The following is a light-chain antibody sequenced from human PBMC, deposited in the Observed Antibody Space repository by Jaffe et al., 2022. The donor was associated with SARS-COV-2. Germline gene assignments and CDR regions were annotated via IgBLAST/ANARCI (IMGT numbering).Light chain of an antibody. CDR3: MQGTHWPPST. V-gene: IGKV2-30*01. CDR2: RVS. J-gene: IGKJ2*02. Sequence: DIVMTQSPLSLPVTLGQPASISCRSSQSLVYSDGNTYLNWLQQRPGQSPRRLIHRVSNRDSGVPDRFSGSGSGTDFTLKISRVEAEDVGVYYCMQGTHWPPSTFGQGTKLEIK. CDR1: QSLVYSDGNTY.